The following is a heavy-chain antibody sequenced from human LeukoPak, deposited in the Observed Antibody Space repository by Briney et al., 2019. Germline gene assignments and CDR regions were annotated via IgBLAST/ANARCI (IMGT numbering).Heavy chain of an antibody. V-gene: IGHV1-8*01. CDR3: ARGITQGFDH. Sequence: ASVKVSCKASGYTFTSLDNNWVRQAPGQGLEWMGWMNPNWGYTGYAQKFQARVIMTRDTSIDTAYMELSSLRSDDTAVYYCARGITQGFDHWGQGTLVTVSS. D-gene: IGHD1-20*01. J-gene: IGHJ4*02. CDR2: MNPNWGYT. CDR1: GYTFTSLD.